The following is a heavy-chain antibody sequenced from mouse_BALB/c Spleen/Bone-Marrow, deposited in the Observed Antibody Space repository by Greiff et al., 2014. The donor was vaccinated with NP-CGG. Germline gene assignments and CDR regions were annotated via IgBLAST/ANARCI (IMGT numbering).Heavy chain of an antibody. CDR3: ARYRYDWYFDV. CDR1: GYTFTSYT. Sequence: VQRVESGAELARPGASVKMSCKASGYTFTSYTMHWVEQRPGQGLEWIGYINPSSGYTNYNQKFKDKATLTADKSSSTAYMQLSSLTSEDSAVYYCARYRYDWYFDVWGAGTTVTVSS. V-gene: IGHV1-4*01. D-gene: IGHD2-14*01. J-gene: IGHJ1*01. CDR2: INPSSGYT.